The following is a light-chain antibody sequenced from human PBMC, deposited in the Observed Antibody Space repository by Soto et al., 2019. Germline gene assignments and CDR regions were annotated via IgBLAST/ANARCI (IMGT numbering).Light chain of an antibody. Sequence: DIQLTQSPSFLSASVGDRVTVTCRASQGISGYLAWYQQKPGKAPKLLIYATSTLQSGVPSRFSGRGSGTEFTLTISSLQPEDFATYYCQQLYRYPVPFGQGTKLEI. V-gene: IGKV1-9*01. CDR3: QQLYRYPVP. CDR2: ATS. CDR1: QGISGY. J-gene: IGKJ2*01.